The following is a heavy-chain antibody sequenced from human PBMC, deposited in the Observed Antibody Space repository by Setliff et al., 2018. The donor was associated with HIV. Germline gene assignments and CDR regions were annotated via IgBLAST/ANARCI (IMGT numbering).Heavy chain of an antibody. J-gene: IGHJ4*02. CDR2: INHSGST. V-gene: IGHV4-34*01. CDR3: ARRRDAMWRGLFVGFEN. D-gene: IGHD1-26*01. Sequence: PSETLSLTCAVYGGSFSGSYWSWIRQPPGKGLEWIGEINHSGSTNYSPSLKSRVTISVDTSKNQFSLTLSSVTAADTAVYYCARRRDAMWRGLFVGFENWGKGTMVTVSS. CDR1: GGSFSGSY.